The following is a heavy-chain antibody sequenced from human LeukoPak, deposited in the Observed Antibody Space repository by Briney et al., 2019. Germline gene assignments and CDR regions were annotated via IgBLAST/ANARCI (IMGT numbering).Heavy chain of an antibody. V-gene: IGHV4-39*07. D-gene: IGHD3-22*01. Sequence: PSETLSLTCTVSGGSISSSSYYWGWIRQPPGKGLEWIGSIYYSGSTYYNPSLKSRVTISVDTSKSQFSLKLSSVTAADTAVYYCARVYYYDSSGYGGVFVDYWGQGTLVTVSS. CDR2: IYYSGST. CDR1: GGSISSSSYY. CDR3: ARVYYYDSSGYGGVFVDY. J-gene: IGHJ4*02.